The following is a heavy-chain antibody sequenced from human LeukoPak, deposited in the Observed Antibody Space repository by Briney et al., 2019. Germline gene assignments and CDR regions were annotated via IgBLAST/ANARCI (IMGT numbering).Heavy chain of an antibody. V-gene: IGHV3-48*01. CDR1: GFTFSSYS. Sequence: GGSLRLSCAASGFTFSSYSMNWVRQAPGKGLEWVSYISSSSSTIYYADSVKGRFTISRDNAKNSLYLQMNSLRAEDTAVYYCARDRPLSGSYWEYYMDVWGKGTTVTVSS. J-gene: IGHJ6*03. D-gene: IGHD1-26*01. CDR3: ARDRPLSGSYWEYYMDV. CDR2: ISSSSSTI.